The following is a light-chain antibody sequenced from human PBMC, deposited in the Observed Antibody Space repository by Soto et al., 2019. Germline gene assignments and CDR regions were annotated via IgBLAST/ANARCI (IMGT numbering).Light chain of an antibody. CDR3: QQRSNWPIT. J-gene: IGKJ1*01. CDR1: QSVSSN. V-gene: IGKV3-15*01. Sequence: EIVMTQSPATLSVSPGERATLSCRASQSVSSNLAWYQQKPGQAPRLLIYGASTRATGIPARFSGSGSGTAFTITISSLEPADFALYYCQQRSNWPITFGQGTKVDIK. CDR2: GAS.